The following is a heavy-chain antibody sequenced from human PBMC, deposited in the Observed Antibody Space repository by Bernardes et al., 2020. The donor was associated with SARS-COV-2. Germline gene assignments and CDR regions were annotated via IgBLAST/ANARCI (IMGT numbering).Heavy chain of an antibody. CDR2: IDWGDEK. D-gene: IGHD4-17*01. Sequence: SGPTLVKPTQTLTLTCSFSGFSLTTSGRCVSWIRQTPGKALEWLALIDWGDEKYYSTSLKTRLTISKDASKNQVVLTMTNMDPADTATYYCATGGVLPDYDDYREFPPEYWYFDLWGRGTLVTVS. CDR3: ATGGVLPDYDDYREFPPEYWYFDL. J-gene: IGHJ2*01. V-gene: IGHV2-70*01. CDR1: GFSLTTSGRC.